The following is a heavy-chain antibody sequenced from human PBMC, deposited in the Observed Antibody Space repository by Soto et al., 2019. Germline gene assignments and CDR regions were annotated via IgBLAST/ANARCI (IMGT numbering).Heavy chain of an antibody. Sequence: GGSLRLSCAASGFTFSSYGMHWVRQAPGKGLEWVAVISYDGSNKYYADSVKGRFTISRDNSKNTLYLQMNSLRAEDTAVYYCAKSTSIAALVDYWGQGTLVTVSS. J-gene: IGHJ4*02. CDR1: GFTFSSYG. CDR3: AKSTSIAALVDY. D-gene: IGHD6-6*01. CDR2: ISYDGSNK. V-gene: IGHV3-30*18.